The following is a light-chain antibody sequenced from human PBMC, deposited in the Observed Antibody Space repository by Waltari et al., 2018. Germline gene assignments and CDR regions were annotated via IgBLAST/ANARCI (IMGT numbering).Light chain of an antibody. CDR2: EVT. CDR3: SSYGGSNNLV. V-gene: IGLV2-8*01. CDR1: SRAVGGYHY. Sequence: QSALTQPPSASGSPGQSVTIPCTGTSRAVGGYHYVSWYQHPPAKAPQVLIYEVTKRPSGVPDRFSGSKSGNTASLTVSGVQAEDEADYYCSSYGGSNNLVFGGGTKLTVL. J-gene: IGLJ3*02.